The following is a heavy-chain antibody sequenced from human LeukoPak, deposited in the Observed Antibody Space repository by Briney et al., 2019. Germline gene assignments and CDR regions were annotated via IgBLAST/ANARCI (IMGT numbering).Heavy chain of an antibody. J-gene: IGHJ3*02. V-gene: IGHV4-59*11. CDR2: IYYSGST. D-gene: IGHD2-15*01. CDR1: GGSISSHY. CDR3: ARARGGSWYPEDRDAFDI. Sequence: PSETLSLTCSVSGGSISSHYWSWIRQPPGKGLEWIGYIYYSGSTNYNPSLKSRVTISVDTSKTQFSLRLSSVTAADTAVYYCARARGGSWYPEDRDAFDIWGQGTMVTVSS.